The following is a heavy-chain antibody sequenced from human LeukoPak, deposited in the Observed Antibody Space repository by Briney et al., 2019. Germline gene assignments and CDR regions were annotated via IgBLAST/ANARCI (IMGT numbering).Heavy chain of an antibody. CDR1: GLTFSNYW. D-gene: IGHD1-26*01. J-gene: IGHJ4*02. CDR2: MKQDGSET. CDR3: ARDKIVGATHFDY. V-gene: IGHV3-7*01. Sequence: GRSLRLSCAASGLTFSNYWMSWVRQAPGKGLEWVANMKQDGSETYYVDSVKGRFTISRDNAKNSLYLQMNSLRAEDTAVYYCARDKIVGATHFDYWGQGALVTVSS.